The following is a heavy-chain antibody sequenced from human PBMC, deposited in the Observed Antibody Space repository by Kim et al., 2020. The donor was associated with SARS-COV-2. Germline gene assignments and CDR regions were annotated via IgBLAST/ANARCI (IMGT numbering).Heavy chain of an antibody. CDR3: ASAFVYGFDY. V-gene: IGHV3-48*01. CDR2: IRTSTNTI. CDR1: GFIFSSYS. Sequence: GGSLRLSCAASGFIFSSYSMNWVRQAPGKGLEWLSYIRTSTNTIYYADSVKGRFTISTDNAYKSLYLQMNSLRAEDTAVYYCASAFVYGFDYWGQGTLVT. D-gene: IGHD4-17*01. J-gene: IGHJ4*02.